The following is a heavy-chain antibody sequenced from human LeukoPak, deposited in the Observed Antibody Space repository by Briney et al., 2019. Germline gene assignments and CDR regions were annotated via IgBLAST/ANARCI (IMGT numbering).Heavy chain of an antibody. CDR2: ISGSAGST. CDR1: GFTFSSYA. CDR3: ARKVGATTEGYFDY. V-gene: IGHV3-23*01. Sequence: GGSLRLSCAASGFTFSSYAMSWVRQAPGKGLEWVSAISGSAGSTYYADSVKGRFTISRDNSKNTLYLQMNSLRAEDTAVYYCARKVGATTEGYFDYWGQGTLVTVSS. J-gene: IGHJ4*02. D-gene: IGHD1-26*01.